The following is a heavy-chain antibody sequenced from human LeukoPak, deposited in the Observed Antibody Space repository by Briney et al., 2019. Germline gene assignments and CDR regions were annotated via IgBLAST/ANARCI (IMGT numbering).Heavy chain of an antibody. D-gene: IGHD3-10*01. CDR2: INHSGST. CDR3: ARGEDYHGSGSYFGY. CDR1: GGSISSYY. J-gene: IGHJ4*02. V-gene: IGHV4-34*01. Sequence: SETLSLTCTVSGGSISSYYWSWIRQPPGKGLEWIGEINHSGSTNYNPSLKSRVTISVDTSKNQFSLKLSSVTAADTAVYYCARGEDYHGSGSYFGYWGQGTLVTVSS.